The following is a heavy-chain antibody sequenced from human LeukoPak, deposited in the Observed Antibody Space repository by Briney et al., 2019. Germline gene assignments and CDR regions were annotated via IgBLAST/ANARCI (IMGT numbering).Heavy chain of an antibody. Sequence: GGSLRLSCAASGFTFSSYAMHWVRQAPGKGLEWVAVISYDGGNKYYADSVKGRFTISRDNSKNTLYLQMNSPRAEDTAVYYCARDILGYCSSTSCYHTSSFDYWGQGTLVTVSS. V-gene: IGHV3-30-3*01. CDR3: ARDILGYCSSTSCYHTSSFDY. D-gene: IGHD2-2*01. CDR2: ISYDGGNK. J-gene: IGHJ4*02. CDR1: GFTFSSYA.